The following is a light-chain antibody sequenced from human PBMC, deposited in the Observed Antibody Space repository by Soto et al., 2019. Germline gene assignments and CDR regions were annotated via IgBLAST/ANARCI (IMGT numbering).Light chain of an antibody. CDR3: QQNKDWPGT. J-gene: IGKJ1*01. CDR1: QSVSSN. V-gene: IGKV3-15*01. Sequence: IVLTQSPSTLSVSPGERATLSCRASQSVSSNLPWYQQKPGPAPRLLIHDASTSATGIPVTFSGSGSGTESNLTLSSLQPEDFGVSYCQQNKDWPGTFGQGTKVDI. CDR2: DAS.